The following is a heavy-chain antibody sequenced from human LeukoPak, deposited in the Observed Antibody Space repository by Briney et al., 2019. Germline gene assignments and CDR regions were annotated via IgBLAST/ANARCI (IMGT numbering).Heavy chain of an antibody. CDR2: VNPNSGDT. Sequence: AASVKVSCKASGYTFTGYYLHWVRQAPGQGLEWMGCVNPNSGDTNYAQKFQGSVTMTRDTSINTVYMELSRLRSDDTAVYYCARASGSYWWFDSWGQGTLVTVSS. CDR3: ARASGSYWWFDS. J-gene: IGHJ5*01. V-gene: IGHV1-2*02. CDR1: GYTFTGYY. D-gene: IGHD1-26*01.